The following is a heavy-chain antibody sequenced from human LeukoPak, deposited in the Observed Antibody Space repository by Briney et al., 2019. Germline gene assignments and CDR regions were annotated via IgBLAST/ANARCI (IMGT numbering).Heavy chain of an antibody. D-gene: IGHD6-19*01. CDR2: ITGTGGST. CDR3: AKDHGTAVAGFYY. Sequence: PGGSLRLSCAASGFSLSTYGVSWVRQPPGKGLEWVPGITGTGGSTYYADSVKGRFTVSRDTSKNTLYLQMNSLRAEDTAIYYCAKDHGTAVAGFYYWGQGTLVTVSS. V-gene: IGHV3-23*01. CDR1: GFSLSTYG. J-gene: IGHJ4*02.